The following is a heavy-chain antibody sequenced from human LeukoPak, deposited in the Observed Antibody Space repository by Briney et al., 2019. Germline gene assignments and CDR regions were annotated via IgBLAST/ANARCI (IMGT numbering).Heavy chain of an antibody. Sequence: GGSLRLSCAASGFSFSSFDMNWVRQAPGKGLEWVSYISSSGSTIYYADSVKGRFTISRDNAKNSLYLQMNSLRAEDTAVYYCAREIPSGRSAFDIWGHGTMVTVSS. CDR3: AREIPSGRSAFDI. CDR1: GFSFSSFD. CDR2: ISSSGSTI. J-gene: IGHJ3*02. D-gene: IGHD6-19*01. V-gene: IGHV3-48*03.